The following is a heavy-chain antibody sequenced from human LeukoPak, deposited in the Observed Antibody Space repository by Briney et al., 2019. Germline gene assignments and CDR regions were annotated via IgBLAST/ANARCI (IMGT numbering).Heavy chain of an antibody. Sequence: ASETLSLTCTVSGGSISSSSYYWAWIRQPPGKGLEWIGRIYYSGSTYYNPSLRSRVTIAVDTSNNQFSLKLSSVTAADTAVYYCARDGGSSSSGDWFDPWGQGTLVTVSS. CDR3: ARDGGSSSSGDWFDP. CDR1: GGSISSSSYY. V-gene: IGHV4-39*02. J-gene: IGHJ5*02. CDR2: IYYSGST. D-gene: IGHD6-6*01.